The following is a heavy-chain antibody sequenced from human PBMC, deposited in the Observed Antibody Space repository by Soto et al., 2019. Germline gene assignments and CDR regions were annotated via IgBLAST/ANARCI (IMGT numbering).Heavy chain of an antibody. CDR1: GFTFSSYA. D-gene: IGHD6-19*01. J-gene: IGHJ6*02. CDR3: ARDRKWGIAVAGTDYYYGMDV. V-gene: IGHV3-30-3*01. CDR2: ISYDGSNK. Sequence: GGSLRLSCAASGFTFSSYAMHWVHQAPGKGLEWVAVISYDGSNKYYADSVKGRFTISRDNSKNTLYLQMNSLRAEDTAVYYCARDRKWGIAVAGTDYYYGMDVWGQGTTVTVSS.